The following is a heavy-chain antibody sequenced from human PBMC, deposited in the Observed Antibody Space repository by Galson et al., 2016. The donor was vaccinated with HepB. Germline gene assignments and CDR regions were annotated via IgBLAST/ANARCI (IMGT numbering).Heavy chain of an antibody. V-gene: IGHV2-5*02. CDR2: IYGADAK. CDR1: GFSLSTGGVA. Sequence: PALVKPTQTLTLTCTFSGFSLSTGGVAVGWIRQPPGRALEWLALIYGADAKRYSPFLKRRLTITKDTSTNKVVLTMTNMDPVDTGTYFCAHRSGGAYYFDGSGYPHYFDSWGQGTLVTVSS. D-gene: IGHD3-22*01. J-gene: IGHJ4*02. CDR3: AHRSGGAYYFDGSGYPHYFDS.